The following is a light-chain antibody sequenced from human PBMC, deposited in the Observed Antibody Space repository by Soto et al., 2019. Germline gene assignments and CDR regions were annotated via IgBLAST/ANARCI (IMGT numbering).Light chain of an antibody. CDR1: SSDVGGSNY. CDR3: SSFTTTDTWV. V-gene: IGLV2-14*01. J-gene: IGLJ3*02. CDR2: AVT. Sequence: QSVLTQPASVSGSPRQSITITCTGTSSDVGGSNYVSWHQQRPGKVPKLIIYAVTNRPSGVSTRFSGSKSGNTAFLTISALRAEDDADYYCSSFTTTDTWVFGGGTKVTVL.